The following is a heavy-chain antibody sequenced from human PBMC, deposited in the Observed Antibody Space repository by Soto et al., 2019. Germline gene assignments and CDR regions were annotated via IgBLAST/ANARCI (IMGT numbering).Heavy chain of an antibody. V-gene: IGHV4-4*02. CDR3: ASMVFAEYFQH. D-gene: IGHD3-10*01. J-gene: IGHJ1*01. CDR2: IYHTGKA. CDR1: GDSISGNNW. Sequence: SETLSLTCAVSGDSISGNNWWSWVRQSPGKGLEWIGEIYHTGKATYNPSLKTRVTMSVDKSKIQFSLKLSSVTAADTAVYYCASMVFAEYFQHWGQGTLVTVSS.